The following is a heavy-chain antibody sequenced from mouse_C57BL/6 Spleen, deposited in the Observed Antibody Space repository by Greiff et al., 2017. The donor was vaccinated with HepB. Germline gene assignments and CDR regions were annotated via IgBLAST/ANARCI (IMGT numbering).Heavy chain of an antibody. CDR3: ASLYDYDVGAMDY. J-gene: IGHJ4*01. Sequence: EVHLVESGGGLVKPGGSLKLSCAASGFTFSSYAMSWVRQTPEKRLEWVATISDGGSYTYYPDNVKGRFTISRDNAKNNLYLQMSHLKSEDTAMYYCASLYDYDVGAMDYWGQGTSVTVSS. V-gene: IGHV5-4*01. CDR2: ISDGGSYT. D-gene: IGHD2-4*01. CDR1: GFTFSSYA.